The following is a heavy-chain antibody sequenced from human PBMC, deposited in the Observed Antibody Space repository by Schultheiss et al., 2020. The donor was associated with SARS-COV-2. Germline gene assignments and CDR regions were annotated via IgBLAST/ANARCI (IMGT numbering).Heavy chain of an antibody. V-gene: IGHV4-34*01. CDR1: GGSFSGYY. CDR2: IYYSGST. J-gene: IGHJ5*02. CDR3: ARGRRAISKLAPNWFDP. Sequence: SETLSLTCAVYGGSFSGYYWSWIRQPPGKGLEWIGSIYYSGSTYYNPSLKSRVTMSVDTSKNQFSLKLSSVTAADTAVYYCARGRRAISKLAPNWFDPWGQGTLVTVSS. D-gene: IGHD3-3*01.